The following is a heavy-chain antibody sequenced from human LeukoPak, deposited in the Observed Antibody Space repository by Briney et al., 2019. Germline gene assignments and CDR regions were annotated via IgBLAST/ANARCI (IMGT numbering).Heavy chain of an antibody. Sequence: GGSLRLSCAASGFTFSSYWMHWVRQAPGKGLVWVSRINSDGSSTSHADSVKGRFTISRDNAKNTLYLQMNSLRAEDTAVYYCARGLGYDILTGYSSAALDYWGQGTLVTVSS. V-gene: IGHV3-74*01. CDR1: GFTFSSYW. D-gene: IGHD3-9*01. J-gene: IGHJ4*02. CDR2: INSDGSST. CDR3: ARGLGYDILTGYSSAALDY.